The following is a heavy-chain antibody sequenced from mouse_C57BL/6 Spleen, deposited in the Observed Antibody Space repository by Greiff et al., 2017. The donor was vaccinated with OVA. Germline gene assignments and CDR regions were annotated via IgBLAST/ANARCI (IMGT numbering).Heavy chain of an antibody. CDR1: GFSLTSYG. Sequence: QVQLKESGPGLVAPSQSLSITCTVSGFSLTSYGVHWVRQPPGQGLEWLVVIWSDGSTTYNSALNSRLSISKDNSKSQVFLKMNSLQTDDTAMYYCARHYGYYGGVFAYWGQGTLVTVSA. CDR3: ARHYGYYGGVFAY. V-gene: IGHV2-6-1*01. D-gene: IGHD2-3*01. CDR2: IWSDGST. J-gene: IGHJ3*01.